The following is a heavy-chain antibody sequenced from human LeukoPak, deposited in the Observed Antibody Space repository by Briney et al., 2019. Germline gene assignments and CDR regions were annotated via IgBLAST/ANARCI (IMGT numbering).Heavy chain of an antibody. CDR1: GESFSGYY. Sequence: SETLSLTCAVYGESFSGYYWSWIRQPPGKGLEWIGEINHSGSTNYNPSLKSRVTISVDTSKNQFSLKLSSVTAADTAVYYCASGVVVIRNFDYWGQGTLVTVSS. CDR3: ASGVVVIRNFDY. D-gene: IGHD3-22*01. J-gene: IGHJ4*02. CDR2: INHSGST. V-gene: IGHV4-34*01.